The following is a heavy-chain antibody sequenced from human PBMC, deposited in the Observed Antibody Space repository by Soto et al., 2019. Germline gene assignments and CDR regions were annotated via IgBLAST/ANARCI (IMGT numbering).Heavy chain of an antibody. V-gene: IGHV4-34*01. CDR3: ARAPKASGSPKTRPDF. CDR1: SGSFSGYY. Sequence: SETLSLTCSIYSGSFSGYYWSWIRQPPGKGLEWIGEISQSGNTNYSPSLKSRVSISIDTSKKQFSLNLASVSAADTAGYYCARAPKASGSPKTRPDFGGQGPLVTVSS. J-gene: IGHJ4*02. CDR2: ISQSGNT. D-gene: IGHD6-25*01.